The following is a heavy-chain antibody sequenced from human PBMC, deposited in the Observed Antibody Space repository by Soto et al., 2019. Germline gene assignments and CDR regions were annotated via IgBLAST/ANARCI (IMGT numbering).Heavy chain of an antibody. CDR1: GFTFAGHA. CDR3: AKEPYSDFWSAYYYFDY. D-gene: IGHD3-3*01. CDR2: IRGSGGSA. J-gene: IGHJ4*02. Sequence: EVQLLESGGGLVQPGGSLRLSCAASGFTFAGHAMFWFRQAPGKGRKWVSAIRGSGGSAYYADSVKGRFTISRDNSINTLYLQMNSLRAEDTALYYCAKEPYSDFWSAYYYFDYWGQGTLVTVSS. V-gene: IGHV3-23*01.